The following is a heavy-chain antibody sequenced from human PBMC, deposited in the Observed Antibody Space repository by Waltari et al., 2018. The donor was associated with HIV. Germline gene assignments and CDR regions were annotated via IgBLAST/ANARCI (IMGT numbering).Heavy chain of an antibody. Sequence: QVQLVESGGGVVQPGKSLTLSCAVSGFTFGNFAIHWVGQSPGKRLEWLAVFCSDGAEISYADSVKGRFTISKDSSQKTLYLHLTSLRAEDTALYYCARGYSSSRWIPLYHWGRGTLVTVSS. J-gene: IGHJ4*02. CDR3: ARGYSSSRWIPLYH. CDR2: FCSDGAEI. CDR1: GFTFGNFA. V-gene: IGHV3-33*01. D-gene: IGHD6-6*01.